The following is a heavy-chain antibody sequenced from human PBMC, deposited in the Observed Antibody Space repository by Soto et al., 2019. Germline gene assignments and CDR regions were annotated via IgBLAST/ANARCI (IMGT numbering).Heavy chain of an antibody. V-gene: IGHV3-48*03. J-gene: IGHJ6*02. D-gene: IGHD3-3*01. CDR3: ARAVDFWSGQLSMDV. Sequence: PGGSLRLSCAASGFTFSSYDMNWVRQAPGKGLEWVSYISSSGSTIYYADSVKGRFTISRDNAKNSLYVQMNSLRAEDTAVYYCARAVDFWSGQLSMDVWGQGTTVTVSS. CDR1: GFTFSSYD. CDR2: ISSSGSTI.